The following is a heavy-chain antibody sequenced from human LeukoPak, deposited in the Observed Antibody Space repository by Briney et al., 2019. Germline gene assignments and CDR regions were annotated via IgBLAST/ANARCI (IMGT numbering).Heavy chain of an antibody. CDR3: ARLFGSGWTYYYYGMDV. J-gene: IGHJ6*02. V-gene: IGHV5-51*01. CDR1: GYSFTSYW. Sequence: PGESLKISCKGSGYSFTSYWIGWVRQMPGKGLEWMGIIYPGDSDTRYSPSFQGQVTISADKSISTAYLQWSSLKASDTAMYYCARLFGSGWTYYYYGMDVWGQGTTVTVSS. D-gene: IGHD6-19*01. CDR2: IYPGDSDT.